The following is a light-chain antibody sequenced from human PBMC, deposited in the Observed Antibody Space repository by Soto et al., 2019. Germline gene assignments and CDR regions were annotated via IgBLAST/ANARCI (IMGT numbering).Light chain of an antibody. CDR2: EAY. CDR1: SSDVGGSDY. J-gene: IGLJ1*01. V-gene: IGLV2-23*01. CDR3: CSNAVGSTYV. Sequence: QSALTQSASVSGSPGQSITISCTGTSSDVGGSDYVSWYQQYPGNAPKLIIFEAYKRPSGVSNRFSGSKSGSTASLTISGLQAEDEADYYCCSNAVGSTYVFGTG.